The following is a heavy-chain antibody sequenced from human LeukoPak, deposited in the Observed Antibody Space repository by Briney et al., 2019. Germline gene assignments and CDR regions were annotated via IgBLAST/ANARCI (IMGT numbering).Heavy chain of an antibody. J-gene: IGHJ6*03. CDR3: AKDGKDFWSGYYPNYYMDV. V-gene: IGHV3-53*05. Sequence: GGSLRLSCAASGFTVSSNYVSWVRQAPGKGLEWVSVIYSGGSTYYADSVKGRFTISRDNSKNTLYLQMNSLRAEDTAVYYCAKDGKDFWSGYYPNYYMDVWGKGTTVTVSS. CDR1: GFTVSSNY. D-gene: IGHD3-3*01. CDR2: IYSGGST.